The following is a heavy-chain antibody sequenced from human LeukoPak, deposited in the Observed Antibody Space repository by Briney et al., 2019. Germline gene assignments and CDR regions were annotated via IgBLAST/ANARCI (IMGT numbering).Heavy chain of an antibody. V-gene: IGHV4-39*02. D-gene: IGHD6-6*01. J-gene: IGHJ5*02. CDR3: ARDSFPWIAARPNWFDP. CDR2: IYYSGST. CDR1: GGSISSSSYY. Sequence: SETLSLTCTVSGGSISSSSYYWGWIRQPPGKGLEWIGSIYYSGSTYYNPSLKSRVTIPVDTSKNQFSLKLSSVTAADTAVYYCARDSFPWIAARPNWFDPWGQGTLVTVSS.